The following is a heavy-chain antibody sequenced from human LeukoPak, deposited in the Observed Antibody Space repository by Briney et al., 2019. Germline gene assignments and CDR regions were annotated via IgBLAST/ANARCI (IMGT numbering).Heavy chain of an antibody. Sequence: SETLSLTCAVSGGSISGYYWNWIRQPPGKRLEWIGHIYYSGSTSYNPSLKSRVTISVDTSKNQFSLKMNSVTAADTAVYYCARYAVTGTNYFDYWGQGILVTVSS. D-gene: IGHD6-19*01. J-gene: IGHJ4*02. CDR2: IYYSGST. V-gene: IGHV4-59*01. CDR3: ARYAVTGTNYFDY. CDR1: GGSISGYY.